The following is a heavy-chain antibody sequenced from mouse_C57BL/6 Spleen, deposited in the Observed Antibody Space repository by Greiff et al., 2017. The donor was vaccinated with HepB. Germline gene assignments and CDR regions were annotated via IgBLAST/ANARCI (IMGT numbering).Heavy chain of an antibody. CDR2: IHPNSGST. CDR3: ARGGYYDGYAMDY. Sequence: VQLQQPGAELVKPGASVKLSCKASGYTFTSYWMHWVKQRPGQGLEWIGMIHPNSGSTNYNEKFKSKATLTVDKSSSTAYMQLSSLTSEDSAVYYCARGGYYDGYAMDYWGQGTSVTVSS. D-gene: IGHD2-3*01. J-gene: IGHJ4*01. V-gene: IGHV1-64*01. CDR1: GYTFTSYW.